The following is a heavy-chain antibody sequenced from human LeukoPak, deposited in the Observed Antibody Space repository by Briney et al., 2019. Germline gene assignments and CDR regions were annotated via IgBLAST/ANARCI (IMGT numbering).Heavy chain of an antibody. CDR3: ARDINSLGYCTPTNCYAVGYYYGMDV. CDR2: ISGSGGTT. Sequence: PGGSLRLSCAASGFTFSNYAMSWVPQAPGKGLEWLSGISGSGGTTYHADSVKGRFTISRDNSKNALYVQMKSLRAEDTAVYYCARDINSLGYCTPTNCYAVGYYYGMDVWGQGTTVTVSS. V-gene: IGHV3-23*01. D-gene: IGHD2-8*01. J-gene: IGHJ6*02. CDR1: GFTFSNYA.